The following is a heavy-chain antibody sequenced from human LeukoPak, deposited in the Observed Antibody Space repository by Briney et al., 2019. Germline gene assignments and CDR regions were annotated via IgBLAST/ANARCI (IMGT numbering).Heavy chain of an antibody. Sequence: SETLSLTCTVSGGSISSGGYYWSWIRQHPGKGLEWIGYIYYSGSTYYNPSLKSRVTISVDTSKNQFSLKLSSVTAADTAVYYCARVLGRGYSYGNWFGPWGQGTLVTVSS. CDR1: GGSISSGGYY. CDR3: ARVLGRGYSYGNWFGP. D-gene: IGHD5-18*01. CDR2: IYYSGST. J-gene: IGHJ5*02. V-gene: IGHV4-31*03.